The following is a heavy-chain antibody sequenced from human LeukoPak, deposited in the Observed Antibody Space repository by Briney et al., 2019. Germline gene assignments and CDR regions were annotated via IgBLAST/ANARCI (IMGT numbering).Heavy chain of an antibody. CDR1: GFTFSSYW. CDR3: ARDQRYFNYFQD. CDR2: INSDGSGT. D-gene: IGHD2/OR15-2a*01. J-gene: IGHJ1*01. Sequence: SGGSLRLSCAASGFTFSSYWMHWVRQAPGKGLVWVSRINSDGSGTTYADSVKGRFTISRDNAKNTLYLQMNSLRVEVTAVYYCARDQRYFNYFQDWGQGTLVTVSS. V-gene: IGHV3-74*03.